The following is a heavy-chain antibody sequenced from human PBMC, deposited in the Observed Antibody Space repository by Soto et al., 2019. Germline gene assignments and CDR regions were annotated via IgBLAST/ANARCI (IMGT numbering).Heavy chain of an antibody. CDR3: AKYRVDSIILYGYYYYGMDV. J-gene: IGHJ6*02. Sequence: GGSLRLSCAASGFTFSSYAMSWVRQAPGKGLEWVSAISGSGGSTYYADSVKGRFTISRDNSKNTLYLQMNSLRAEDTAVYYWAKYRVDSIILYGYYYYGMDVWGQGTAFTGSS. V-gene: IGHV3-23*01. D-gene: IGHD6-13*01. CDR2: ISGSGGST. CDR1: GFTFSSYA.